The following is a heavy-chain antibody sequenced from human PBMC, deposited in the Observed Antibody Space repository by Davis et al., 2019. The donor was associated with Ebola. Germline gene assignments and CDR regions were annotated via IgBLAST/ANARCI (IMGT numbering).Heavy chain of an antibody. CDR2: ISYDGSNK. J-gene: IGHJ4*02. Sequence: PGGSLRLSCAASGFTFSSYTMHWVRQAPGKGLEWVAVISYDGSNKYYADSVKGRFTISRDNSKNTLYLQMNSLRAEDTAIYYCAKDKYYYDSGCKDYWGQGTLVTVSS. D-gene: IGHD3-22*01. CDR3: AKDKYYYDSGCKDY. CDR1: GFTFSSYT. V-gene: IGHV3-30-3*01.